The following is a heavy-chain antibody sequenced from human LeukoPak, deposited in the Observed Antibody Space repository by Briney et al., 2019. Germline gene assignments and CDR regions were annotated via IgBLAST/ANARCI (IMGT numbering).Heavy chain of an antibody. J-gene: IGHJ4*02. D-gene: IGHD2-2*01. Sequence: ASVKVSCKASGYTFTGYFMHWVRQAPGQGLEWMGWINPNSGGTNYAQKFQGRVTMTRDTSISTAYVELSRLRSDDTAVYYCARGDIVVVPAANPFDYWGQGTLVTVSS. CDR3: ARGDIVVVPAANPFDY. CDR1: GYTFTGYF. V-gene: IGHV1-2*02. CDR2: INPNSGGT.